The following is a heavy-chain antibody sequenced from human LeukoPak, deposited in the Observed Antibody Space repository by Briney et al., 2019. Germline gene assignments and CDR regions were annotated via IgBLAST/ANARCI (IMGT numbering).Heavy chain of an antibody. CDR1: GYSFPSYW. CDR2: IYPADSDT. Sequence: GESLKISCKGSGYSFPSYWIAWVRQMPGKGLEWMGIIYPADSDTRYSPSFQGQVTMSADKSINTAYLQWSSLKASDTAMYYCARLDSSGYYFDYWGQGTLVTVSS. V-gene: IGHV5-51*01. J-gene: IGHJ4*02. D-gene: IGHD3-22*01. CDR3: ARLDSSGYYFDY.